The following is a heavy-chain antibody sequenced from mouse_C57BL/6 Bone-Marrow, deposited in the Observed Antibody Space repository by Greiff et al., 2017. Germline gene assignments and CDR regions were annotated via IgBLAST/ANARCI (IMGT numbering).Heavy chain of an antibody. Sequence: VQLQQSGPELVKPGASVKMSCKASGYTFTDYNMHWVKQSHGKSLEWIGYINPNNGGTSYNQKFKSKATLTVDKSSSTAYMQLSSLTSEDSAVYYCARGANWDYAMDYWGQGTSVTVSS. CDR1: GYTFTDYN. J-gene: IGHJ4*01. CDR2: INPNNGGT. D-gene: IGHD4-1*02. V-gene: IGHV1-22*01. CDR3: ARGANWDYAMDY.